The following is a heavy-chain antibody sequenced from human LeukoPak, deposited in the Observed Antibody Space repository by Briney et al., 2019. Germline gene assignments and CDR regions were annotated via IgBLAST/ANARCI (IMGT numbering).Heavy chain of an antibody. CDR2: IRSKANSYAT. CDR1: GFTFSGSA. V-gene: IGHV3-73*01. D-gene: IGHD3-10*01. CDR3: TRSPVLDAFDI. J-gene: IGHJ3*02. Sequence: GGSLRLSCAASGFTFSGSAMHWVRQASGKGLEWVGRIRSKANSYATAYAASVKGRFTISRDDSMNTAYLQMNSLKTEDTAVYYCTRSPVLDAFDIWGQGTMVTVSS.